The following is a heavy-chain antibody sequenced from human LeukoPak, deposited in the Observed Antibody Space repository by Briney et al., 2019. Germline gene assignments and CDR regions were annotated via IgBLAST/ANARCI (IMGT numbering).Heavy chain of an antibody. Sequence: PSETLSLTCTVSTASISSSSYYWGWIRQPPGKGLEWIGSIYYSGSIYYNPSLKSRVTISVDTSKNQFSLKLSSVTAADTAVYYCARDSGGSYYEGAFDIWGQGTMVTVSS. CDR1: TASISSSSYY. V-gene: IGHV4-39*07. J-gene: IGHJ3*02. CDR2: IYYSGSI. D-gene: IGHD1-26*01. CDR3: ARDSGGSYYEGAFDI.